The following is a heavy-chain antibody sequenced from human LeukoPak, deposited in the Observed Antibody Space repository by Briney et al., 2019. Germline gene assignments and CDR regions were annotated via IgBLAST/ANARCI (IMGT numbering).Heavy chain of an antibody. V-gene: IGHV1-18*01. Sequence: GASVKVSCKASGYTFTSYGISWVRQAPGQGLEWMGWISAYNGNTNYAQKLQGRVTMTTDTSTSTAYMELSSLRSEDTAVYYCARDFRVDYDYAFDIWGQGTMVTVSS. D-gene: IGHD3-22*01. CDR3: ARDFRVDYDYAFDI. CDR1: GYTFTSYG. J-gene: IGHJ3*02. CDR2: ISAYNGNT.